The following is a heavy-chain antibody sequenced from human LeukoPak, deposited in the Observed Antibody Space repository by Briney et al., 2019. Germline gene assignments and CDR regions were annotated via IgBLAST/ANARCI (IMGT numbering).Heavy chain of an antibody. J-gene: IGHJ5*02. CDR1: GFTFSSYR. CDR3: ARGRDSSSWRNWFDP. Sequence: PGGSLRLSCAASGFTFSSYRMHWVRQAPGKGLVWVSRINSDGSSTSYADSVKGRFTISRDNAKNTLYLQMNSLRAEDTAVYYCARGRDSSSWRNWFDPWGQGTLVTVSS. V-gene: IGHV3-74*01. D-gene: IGHD6-13*01. CDR2: INSDGSST.